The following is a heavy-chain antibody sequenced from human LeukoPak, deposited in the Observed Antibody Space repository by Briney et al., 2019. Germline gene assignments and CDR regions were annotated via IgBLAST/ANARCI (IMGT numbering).Heavy chain of an antibody. CDR1: GGSISNYY. D-gene: IGHD3-10*01. CDR2: THTSGST. V-gene: IGHV4-4*07. CDR3: ARDMYYYGSGSYRFDY. Sequence: SETLSLTCTVSGGSISNYYWSWIRQPAGKGLEWIGRTHTSGSTNYNPSLKSRVTMSVDTSKNQFSLKLSSVTAADTAVYYCARDMYYYGSGSYRFDYWGQGTLVTVSS. J-gene: IGHJ4*02.